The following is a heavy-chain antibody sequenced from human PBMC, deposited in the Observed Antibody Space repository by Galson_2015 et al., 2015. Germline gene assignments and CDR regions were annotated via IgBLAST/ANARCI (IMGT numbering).Heavy chain of an antibody. J-gene: IGHJ6*03. CDR2: INPHSGAT. CDR3: ARVNDYYYYMDV. V-gene: IGHV1-2*06. Sequence: SVKVSCKASGGTFSSYAISWVRQAPGQGLEWMGRINPHSGATNYAQKFQGRVAMTRDTSISTAYMELNRLRSDDTAVYYCARVNDYYYYMDVWGRGTTVTVSS. CDR1: GGTFSSYA.